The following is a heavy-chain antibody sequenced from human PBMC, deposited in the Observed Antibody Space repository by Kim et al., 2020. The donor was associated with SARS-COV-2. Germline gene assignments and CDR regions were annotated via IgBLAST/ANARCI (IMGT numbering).Heavy chain of an antibody. J-gene: IGHJ4*02. CDR3: AREGSSTYDY. Sequence: DSRRGRFTISRDNAKNTVYLQRDSLRVEDTAVYYCAREGSSTYDYWGQGTQVTVSS. V-gene: IGHV3-74*01. D-gene: IGHD2-2*01.